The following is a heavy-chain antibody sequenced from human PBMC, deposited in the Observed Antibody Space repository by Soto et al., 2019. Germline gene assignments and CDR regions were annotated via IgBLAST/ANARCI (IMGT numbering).Heavy chain of an antibody. CDR2: ISYDGSNK. CDR1: VFTFSSYG. V-gene: IGHV3-30*18. J-gene: IGHJ4*02. CDR3: EKVTDNSNLVEY. Sequence: GGSLRLSCAASVFTFSSYGMHLVRQGPGKGLECVSVISYDGSNKYYAYSVKGRFTISRDNSKNTLYLQMKSLRAEDTAVYYCEKVTDNSNLVEYWGQGTFVTVSS. D-gene: IGHD4-4*01.